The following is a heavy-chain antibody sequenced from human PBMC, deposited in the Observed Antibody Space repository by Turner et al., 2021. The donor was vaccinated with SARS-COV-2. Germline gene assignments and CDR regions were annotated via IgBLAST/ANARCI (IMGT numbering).Heavy chain of an antibody. Sequence: QLQLQESGPGLLKPSETLSRTCTVSGGAITSRSYYWGWLRQPQGKGLGWIGSIYYGGSTDNNTCRKSRVAISVDTSKNLFTLKLSSVTAADTAVYYCASPSVAYDGRGYYSPPGFDFWGQGTLVTVSS. CDR1: GGAITSRSYY. CDR2: IYYGGST. D-gene: IGHD3-22*01. CDR3: ASPSVAYDGRGYYSPPGFDF. V-gene: IGHV4-39*01. J-gene: IGHJ4*02.